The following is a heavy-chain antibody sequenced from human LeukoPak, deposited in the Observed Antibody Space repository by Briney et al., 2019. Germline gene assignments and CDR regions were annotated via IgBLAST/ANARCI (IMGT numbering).Heavy chain of an antibody. CDR2: IYSGGST. J-gene: IGHJ4*02. CDR1: GFTVSSNY. Sequence: GGSLRLSCAASGFTVSSNYMSWVRQAPGKGLEWVSVIYSGGSTYYADSVKGRFTISRDNSKNTLYLHMNSLRAEDTAVYYCARVGRGGAATTVDYWGQGTPVTVSS. CDR3: ARVGRGGAATTVDY. V-gene: IGHV3-53*01. D-gene: IGHD2-15*01.